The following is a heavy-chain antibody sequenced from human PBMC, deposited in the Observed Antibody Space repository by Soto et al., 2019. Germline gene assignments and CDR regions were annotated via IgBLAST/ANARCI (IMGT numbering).Heavy chain of an antibody. CDR3: ARGVGSSPPRY. CDR1: GGSISVYY. V-gene: IGHV4-59*01. CDR2: VYDKGRP. Sequence: ASETLSLTCTIPGGSISVYYWSWIRQSPRQGLEWIGYVYDKGRPYYSPSLKSRVTISADTSKNTISLKLTSATAADTAVYYCARGVGSSPPRYWGRGTLVTVSS. J-gene: IGHJ4*02. D-gene: IGHD3-9*01.